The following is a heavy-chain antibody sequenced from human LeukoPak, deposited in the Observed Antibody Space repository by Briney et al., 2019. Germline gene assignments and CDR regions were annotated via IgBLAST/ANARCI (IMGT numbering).Heavy chain of an antibody. D-gene: IGHD3-16*02. CDR1: GGSISSGGYS. Sequence: PSETLSLTCVVSGGSISSGGYSWSWIRQPPGKGLEWIGYVFYSGIISYNPSLKSRATISVDTPKNQFSLKLSSVTAADTAVYYCARGYYDYVWGSYRYQYYYYMDVWGKGTTVTISS. CDR3: ARGYYDYVWGSYRYQYYYYMDV. CDR2: VFYSGII. V-gene: IGHV4-30-4*07. J-gene: IGHJ6*03.